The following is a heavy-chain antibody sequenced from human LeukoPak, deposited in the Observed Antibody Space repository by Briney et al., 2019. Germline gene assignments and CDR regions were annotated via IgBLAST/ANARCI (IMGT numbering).Heavy chain of an antibody. CDR2: ITSANII. J-gene: IGHJ4*02. CDR3: ARRRGGYGGAFDS. D-gene: IGHD5-12*01. Sequence: GGSLRLSCAASGFTFSSYSMNWVRQAPGKGLEWLSSITSANIIYTADSVRGRFTISRDNPKNSLYLQVDSLRVDDTAVYYCARRRGGYGGAFDSWGQGTLVTVSS. V-gene: IGHV3-21*04. CDR1: GFTFSSYS.